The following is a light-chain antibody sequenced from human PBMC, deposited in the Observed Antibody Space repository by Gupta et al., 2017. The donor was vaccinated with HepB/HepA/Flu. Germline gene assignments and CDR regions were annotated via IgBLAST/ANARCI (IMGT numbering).Light chain of an antibody. Sequence: DIVSTQSQGTLPLPPGERATLSCRASQSVSSSYLAWYQQKPGQAPRLLIYGTSSRAAGIPDRFSGSGSGTDFTLTISRLEPEDFAVFYCQQYGNSSFTFGPGTKVDIK. CDR3: QQYGNSSFT. V-gene: IGKV3-20*01. J-gene: IGKJ3*01. CDR1: QSVSSSY. CDR2: GTS.